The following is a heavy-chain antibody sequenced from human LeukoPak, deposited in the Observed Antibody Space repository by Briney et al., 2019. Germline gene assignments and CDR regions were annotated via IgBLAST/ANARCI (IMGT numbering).Heavy chain of an antibody. J-gene: IGHJ4*02. CDR1: GFTFSSYS. Sequence: PGGSLRLSCAASGFTFSSYSMNWVRQAPGKGLEWVSYISSSSSTIYYADSVKGRFTISRDNAKNSLYLQMNSLRAEDTAVYYCARDEQGFGEFYFDYWGQGTLVTVSS. CDR3: ARDEQGFGEFYFDY. V-gene: IGHV3-48*01. CDR2: ISSSSSTI. D-gene: IGHD3-10*01.